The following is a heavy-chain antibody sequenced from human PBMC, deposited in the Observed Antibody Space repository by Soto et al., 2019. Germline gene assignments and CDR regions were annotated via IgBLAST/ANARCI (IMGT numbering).Heavy chain of an antibody. CDR2: FYYSGNT. J-gene: IGHJ6*02. Sequence: QMQLQESGPGVVKPSETLSLTCTVSGASISTYYWTWIRQAPGKGLEWIGYFYYSGNTNYNTSLKSRVTISVDTSKNHFSLTLTSAPAADTAVYFCARGGSEGGLDVWGQGTTVAVSS. V-gene: IGHV4-59*01. CDR1: GASISTYY. D-gene: IGHD3-10*01. CDR3: ARGGSEGGLDV.